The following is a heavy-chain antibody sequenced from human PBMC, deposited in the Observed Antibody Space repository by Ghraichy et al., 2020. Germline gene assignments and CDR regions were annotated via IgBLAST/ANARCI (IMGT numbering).Heavy chain of an antibody. CDR3: ARGLYYGSGSYSRGAFDI. CDR1: GGSISSYY. CDR2: IYYNGNTNN. J-gene: IGHJ3*02. Sequence: SETLSLTCTVSGGSISSYYWSWIRQPLGKGLEWIGYIYYNGNTNNNYNPSLKSRVTISVDTSKNQFSLKLSSVTAADTAVYYCARGLYYGSGSYSRGAFDIWGQGTMVIVSS. V-gene: IGHV4-59*01. D-gene: IGHD3-10*01.